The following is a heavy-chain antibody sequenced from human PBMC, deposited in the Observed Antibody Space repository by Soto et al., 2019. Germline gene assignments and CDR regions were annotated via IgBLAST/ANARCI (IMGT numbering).Heavy chain of an antibody. V-gene: IGHV1-69*05. CDR2: IIPIFPTP. CDR1: GGTFGNSA. CDR3: ARANDRQQLGGNYCYGIDV. Sequence: QVQLVQSGAEVKKPGSSVTVSCKASGGTFGNSAISWVRQAPGQGLEWMGGIIPIFPTPDYAQKCQGRVTITSDESTTIACMESTSLRSEDTAVYFCARANDRQQLGGNYCYGIDVWGQGTTVTVSS. D-gene: IGHD1-1*01. J-gene: IGHJ6*02.